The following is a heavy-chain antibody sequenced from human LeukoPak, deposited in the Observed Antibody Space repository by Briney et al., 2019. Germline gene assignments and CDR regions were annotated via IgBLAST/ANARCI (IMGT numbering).Heavy chain of an antibody. CDR1: GFSLSTSGMC. Sequence: SGPALVKPTQTLTLTCTFSGFSLSTSGMCVSWIRQPPGKALDWLARIDWDDDKYYTTSLKARLTISKDTSKNQVVLTMTNMDPVDTATYYCVVGVRASCVLSHWGQGTLVTVSS. V-gene: IGHV2-70*11. J-gene: IGHJ4*02. CDR2: IDWDDDK. CDR3: VVGVRASCVLSH. D-gene: IGHD2-15*01.